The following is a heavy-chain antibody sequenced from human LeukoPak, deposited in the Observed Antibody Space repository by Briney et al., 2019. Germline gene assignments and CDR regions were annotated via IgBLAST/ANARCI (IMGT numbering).Heavy chain of an antibody. CDR1: GGSISSSSYY. V-gene: IGHV4-39*07. J-gene: IGHJ4*02. CDR3: ARARVVVVADHFDY. D-gene: IGHD2-15*01. Sequence: SETLSLTCTVSGGSISSSSYYWGWIRQPPGKGLEWIGSIYYSGSTYYNPSLKSRVTISVDTSKNQFSLKLSSVTAADTAVYYCARARVVVVADHFDYWGQGTLVTVSS. CDR2: IYYSGST.